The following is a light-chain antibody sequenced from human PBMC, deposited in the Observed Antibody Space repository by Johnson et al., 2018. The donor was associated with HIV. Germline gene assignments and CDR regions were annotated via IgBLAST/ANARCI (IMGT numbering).Light chain of an antibody. V-gene: IGLV1-51*02. Sequence: QLVLTQPPSVSAAPGQKVIISCSGSSSNIGKNYVSWYQQVPGTAPKLLIYENNKRPSGIPDRFSGSKSGTSATLGITGLQTGDEADYYCETWDSSLSGVFGTGTTVTVL. CDR1: SSNIGKNY. J-gene: IGLJ1*01. CDR2: ENN. CDR3: ETWDSSLSGV.